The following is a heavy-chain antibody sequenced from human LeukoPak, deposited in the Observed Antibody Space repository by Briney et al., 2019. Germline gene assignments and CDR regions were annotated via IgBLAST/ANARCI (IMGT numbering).Heavy chain of an antibody. J-gene: IGHJ5*02. CDR2: IYTSGST. Sequence: SETLSLTCTVSGASISSGSYYWSWIRQPAGKGLEWIGRIYTSGSTNYNPSLKSRVSISVDTSKNQISLKLRSVTAADTAVYYCAGTKWSDDIGGFDPWGQGTLVTVSS. CDR1: GASISSGSYY. D-gene: IGHD1-14*01. V-gene: IGHV4-61*02. CDR3: AGTKWSDDIGGFDP.